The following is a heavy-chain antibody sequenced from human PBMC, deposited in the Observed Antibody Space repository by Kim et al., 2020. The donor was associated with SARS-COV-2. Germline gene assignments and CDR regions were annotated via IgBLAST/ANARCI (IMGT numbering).Heavy chain of an antibody. V-gene: IGHV5-10-1*01. CDR3: ARQRSNYAYYYGMDV. CDR2: IDPSDSYT. D-gene: IGHD4-4*01. CDR1: GYSFTSYW. J-gene: IGHJ6*02. Sequence: GASLKISCKGSGYSFTSYWISWVRQMPGKGLEWMGRIDPSDSYTNYSPSFQGHVTISADKSISTAYLQWSSLKASDTAMYYCARQRSNYAYYYGMDVWGQGTTVTVSS.